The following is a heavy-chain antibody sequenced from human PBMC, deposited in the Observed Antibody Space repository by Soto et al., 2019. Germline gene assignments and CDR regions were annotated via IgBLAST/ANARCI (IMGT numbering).Heavy chain of an antibody. V-gene: IGHV1-69*04. CDR2: IIPILGIA. CDR1: GGTFSSYT. CDR3: ARDGYYDSSGYYVPDPGMDV. D-gene: IGHD3-22*01. J-gene: IGHJ6*02. Sequence: SVKVSCKASGGTFSSYTISWVRQAPGQGLEWMERIIPILGIANYAQKFQGRVTITADKSTSTAYMELSSLRSEDTAVYYCARDGYYDSSGYYVPDPGMDVWGQGTTVTVSS.